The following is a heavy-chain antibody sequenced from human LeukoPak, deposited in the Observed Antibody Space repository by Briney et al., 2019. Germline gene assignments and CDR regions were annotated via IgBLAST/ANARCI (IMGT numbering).Heavy chain of an antibody. CDR2: IYPGDSDT. J-gene: IGHJ4*02. V-gene: IGHV5-51*01. CDR1: GDCSTSYW. CDR3: ATARGYNSHYFDY. Sequence: ESLKISCCGSGDCSTSYWSGWVGRLAGGGVVGLVFIYPGDSDTRYSPSFQGQVTISADKSISTAYLQWSSLKASDTAMYYCATARGYNSHYFDYWGQGTLVTVSS. D-gene: IGHD5-24*01.